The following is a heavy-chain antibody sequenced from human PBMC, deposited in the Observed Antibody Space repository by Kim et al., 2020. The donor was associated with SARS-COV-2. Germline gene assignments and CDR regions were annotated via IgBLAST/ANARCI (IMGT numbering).Heavy chain of an antibody. V-gene: IGHV3-30-3*01. CDR3: AREWGS. J-gene: IGHJ5*02. Sequence: GGSLRLSCAASGFTFSTYAMHWVRQPPGKGLEWVAFISSDGSKTYYEDSVKGRFTISRDNSKNMVYLQMNSLRHEDTTVYYCAREWGSWGQGTLVTVSS. CDR2: ISSDGSKT. CDR1: GFTFSTYA. D-gene: IGHD3-16*01.